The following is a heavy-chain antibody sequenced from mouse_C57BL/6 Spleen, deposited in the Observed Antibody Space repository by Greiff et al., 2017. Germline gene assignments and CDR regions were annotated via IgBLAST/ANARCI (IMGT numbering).Heavy chain of an antibody. Sequence: QVQLKESGPGLVAPSQSLSITCTVSGFSLTSYGVHWVRQPPGKGLEWLVVIWSHGSTTYNSALKSRLSISKDNTKSQVFLKMNSLQTDDTAMYYCARHGSSHYAMDYWGQGTSVTVSS. J-gene: IGHJ4*01. V-gene: IGHV2-6-1*01. CDR1: GFSLTSYG. CDR3: ARHGSSHYAMDY. CDR2: IWSHGST. D-gene: IGHD1-1*01.